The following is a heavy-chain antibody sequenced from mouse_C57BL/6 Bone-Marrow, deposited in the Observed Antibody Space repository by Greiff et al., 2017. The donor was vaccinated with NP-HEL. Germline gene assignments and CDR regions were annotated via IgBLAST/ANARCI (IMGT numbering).Heavy chain of an antibody. D-gene: IGHD2-4*01. CDR2: SRNKANDYTT. V-gene: IGHV7-1*01. CDR1: GFTFSDFY. J-gene: IGHJ3*01. Sequence: EVNVVESGGGLVQSGRSLRLSCATSGFTFSDFYMEWVRQAPGKGLEWIAASRNKANDYTTEYSASVKGRFIVSRDTSQSILYLQMNALRAEDTAIYYCARDANYDPFAYWGQGTLVTVSA. CDR3: ARDANYDPFAY.